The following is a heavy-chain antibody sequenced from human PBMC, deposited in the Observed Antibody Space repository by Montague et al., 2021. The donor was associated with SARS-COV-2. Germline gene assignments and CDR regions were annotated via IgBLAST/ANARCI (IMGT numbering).Heavy chain of an antibody. CDR2: IKQDGSEK. CDR1: IFTFSSYW. Sequence: SLRLSLSASIFTFSSYWMSWVRQAPGKGLEWVANIKQDGSEKYYVDSVKGRFTISRDNAKNSLYLQMNSLRAEDTAVYYCATVGATSWYFDLWGRGTLVTVSS. D-gene: IGHD1-26*01. CDR3: ATVGATSWYFDL. V-gene: IGHV3-7*01. J-gene: IGHJ2*01.